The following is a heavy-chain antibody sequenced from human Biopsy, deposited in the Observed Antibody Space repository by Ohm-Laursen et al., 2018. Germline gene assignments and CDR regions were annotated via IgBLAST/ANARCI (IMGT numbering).Heavy chain of an antibody. Sequence: SLRLSCAASGFGMYAMHWVRQPPGKGLEWLAVIAYDGSNKYYAEAVKGRFTISRDRSRATVHLQMNSLRYEDTALYYCAKDGGQWLGGAFDIWGHGTMVSVSS. J-gene: IGHJ3*02. D-gene: IGHD6-19*01. CDR2: IAYDGSNK. CDR3: AKDGGQWLGGAFDI. CDR1: GFGMYA. V-gene: IGHV3-30*18.